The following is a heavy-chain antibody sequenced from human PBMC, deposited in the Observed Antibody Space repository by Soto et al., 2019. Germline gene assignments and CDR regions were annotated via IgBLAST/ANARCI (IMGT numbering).Heavy chain of an antibody. CDR1: GGSTSDFY. V-gene: IGHV4-59*01. J-gene: IGHJ6*02. CDR2: LYYTGST. CDR3: ARGGGYDFRSSQAPPIDV. Sequence: SETLSLTCNVSGGSTSDFYWSWIRQSPGKRLEWIGYLYYTGSTNYNPALKSRVTISLDTSKNQFSLKVRSVTAADTAVYYCARGGGYDFRSSQAPPIDVWGQGTTVTVSS. D-gene: IGHD3-3*01.